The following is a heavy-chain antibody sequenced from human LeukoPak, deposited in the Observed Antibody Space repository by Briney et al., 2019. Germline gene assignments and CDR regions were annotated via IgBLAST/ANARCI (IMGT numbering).Heavy chain of an antibody. V-gene: IGHV3-23*01. J-gene: IGHJ3*02. CDR3: TRDRDDDSSGSIDDAFDI. CDR2: NSGSGGST. Sequence: SGGSLRLSCAASGFTFSSYAMTWVRQAPGQGLEWVSGNSGSGGSTYYADSVKGRFTISRDNAKNSLYLQMNSLRAEDTAVYYCTRDRDDDSSGSIDDAFDIWGQGTMLTVSS. CDR1: GFTFSSYA. D-gene: IGHD3-22*01.